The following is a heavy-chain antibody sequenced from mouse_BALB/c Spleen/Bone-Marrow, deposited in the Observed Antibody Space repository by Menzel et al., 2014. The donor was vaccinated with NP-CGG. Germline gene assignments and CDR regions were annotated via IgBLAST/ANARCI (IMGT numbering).Heavy chain of an antibody. V-gene: IGHV1S137*01. J-gene: IGHJ2*01. CDR1: GYTFTDYD. CDR2: ISTYYGDT. Sequence: ESGAEMVRPGGSVKISCKGSGYTFTDYDLHWVKQSHARSLEWIGVISTYYGDTTYNPKFKGKATRTVDKSYTKADMEQARLTSEDSAIYYCARWEIGRHSFDYWGQGTTLTVSS. CDR3: ARWEIGRHSFDY. D-gene: IGHD1-1*01.